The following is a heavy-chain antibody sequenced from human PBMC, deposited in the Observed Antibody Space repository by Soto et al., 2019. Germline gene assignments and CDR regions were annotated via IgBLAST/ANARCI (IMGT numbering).Heavy chain of an antibody. D-gene: IGHD3-3*01. J-gene: IGHJ6*03. CDR3: ARGFFRKANNYYYYMDV. V-gene: IGHV4-34*01. Sequence: SETLSLTCAVYGGSFSGYYWSWIRQPPGKGLEWIGEINHSGSTNYNPSLKSRVTISVDTSKNQFSLKLSSVTAADTAVYYCARGFFRKANNYYYYMDVWGKGTTVTVSS. CDR1: GGSFSGYY. CDR2: INHSGST.